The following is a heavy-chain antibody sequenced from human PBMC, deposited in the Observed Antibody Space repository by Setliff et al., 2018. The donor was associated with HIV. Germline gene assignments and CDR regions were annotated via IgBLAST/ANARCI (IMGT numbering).Heavy chain of an antibody. Sequence: GGSLRLSCAVSEVIVSNNYMSWVRQAPGKGLEWVSVIYSGGSTDHADSVKGRFTSSRDNSKNTVYLQMTSLRAEDTAVYYCARVGVGATVFFDYWGQGTLVTVSS. D-gene: IGHD1-26*01. CDR1: EVIVSNNY. CDR3: ARVGVGATVFFDY. V-gene: IGHV3-53*01. CDR2: IYSGGST. J-gene: IGHJ4*02.